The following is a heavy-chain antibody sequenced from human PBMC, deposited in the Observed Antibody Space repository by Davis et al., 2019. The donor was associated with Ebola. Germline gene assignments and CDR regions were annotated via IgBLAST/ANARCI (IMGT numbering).Heavy chain of an antibody. CDR3: ARDRYCTSGVCYTHNYLDY. CDR2: MKQDGSEK. J-gene: IGHJ4*02. Sequence: PGGSLRLSCAASGFTFSNYWMSWVRQAPGKGLEWVANMKQDGSEKYYVDSVKGRFTISRDNAKNSLYLQMNSLRVEDTAVYYCARDRYCTSGVCYTHNYLDYWGQGTLVTVSS. V-gene: IGHV3-7*01. D-gene: IGHD2-8*01. CDR1: GFTFSNYW.